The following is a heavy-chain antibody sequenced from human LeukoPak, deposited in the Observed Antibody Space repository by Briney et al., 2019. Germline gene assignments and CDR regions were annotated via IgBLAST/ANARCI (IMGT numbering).Heavy chain of an antibody. Sequence: GSSVKVSCKASGGTFSSYAISWVRQAPGQGLEWMGGIIPIFGTANYAQKFQGRVTITADESTSTAYMELSSLRSEDTGVYYCARDFIGGYDDSSGYYSGAFDIWGQRTMVTVSS. D-gene: IGHD3-22*01. CDR3: ARDFIGGYDDSSGYYSGAFDI. CDR1: GGTFSSYA. V-gene: IGHV1-69*01. CDR2: IIPIFGTA. J-gene: IGHJ3*02.